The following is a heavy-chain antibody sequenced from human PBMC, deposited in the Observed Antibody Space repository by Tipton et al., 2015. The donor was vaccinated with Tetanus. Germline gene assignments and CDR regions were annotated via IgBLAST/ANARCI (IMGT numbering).Heavy chain of an antibody. Sequence: SLRLSCAASGFIFSSSGIHWVRQAPGKGLEWVAVSWYDGTEKSYADSARGRYTISRDNSKNTLYLQMNSLRVWDTAIYYCPREADCSGGSCFSGDFDNWGQGAQVTVSS. D-gene: IGHD2-15*01. CDR1: GFIFSSSG. CDR3: PREADCSGGSCFSGDFDN. V-gene: IGHV3-33*01. J-gene: IGHJ4*02. CDR2: SWYDGTEK.